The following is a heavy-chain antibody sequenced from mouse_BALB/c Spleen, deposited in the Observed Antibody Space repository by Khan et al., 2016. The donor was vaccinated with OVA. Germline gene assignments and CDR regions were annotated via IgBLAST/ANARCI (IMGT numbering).Heavy chain of an antibody. Sequence: VQLQQSGPDLVKPGASVKLSCKASGYSFTLYYMSWVKQSHGKSLEWIGRVNPNTDNINYNQEFKGKAILTVDKSSNTAYMELRSLTSEDSAVYFCARVYDFFASWGQGTLVNVSA. CDR2: VNPNTDNI. V-gene: IGHV1-26*01. CDR3: ARVYDFFAS. J-gene: IGHJ3*01. D-gene: IGHD2-14*01. CDR1: GYSFTLYY.